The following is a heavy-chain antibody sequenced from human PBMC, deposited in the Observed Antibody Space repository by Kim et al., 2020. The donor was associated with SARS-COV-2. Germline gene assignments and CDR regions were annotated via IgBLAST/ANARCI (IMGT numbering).Heavy chain of an antibody. V-gene: IGHV4-34*01. J-gene: IGHJ4*02. Sequence: LKSRVTISIDTSKNQFSMKLSSVTAADTAVYYCARGSDYYDSSGYYYFDYWGQGTLVTVSS. CDR3: ARGSDYYDSSGYYYFDY. D-gene: IGHD3-22*01.